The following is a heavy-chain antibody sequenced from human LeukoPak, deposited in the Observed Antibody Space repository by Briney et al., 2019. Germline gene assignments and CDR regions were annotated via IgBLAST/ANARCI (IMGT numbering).Heavy chain of an antibody. D-gene: IGHD3-22*01. J-gene: IGHJ3*02. CDR1: GFTFSNYW. CDR3: AKGGVYYDSSGDAFDI. V-gene: IGHV3-7*01. Sequence: GGSLRLSCAASGFTFSNYWMTWVRQAPGKGLEWVANIKQDGSEKYYVDSVRGRFTISRDNSKNTLYLQMNSLRAEDTAVYYCAKGGVYYDSSGDAFDIWGQEAMVTVSS. CDR2: IKQDGSEK.